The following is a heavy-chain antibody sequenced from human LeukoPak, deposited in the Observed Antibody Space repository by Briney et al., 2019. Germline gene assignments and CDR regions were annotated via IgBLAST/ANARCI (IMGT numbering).Heavy chain of an antibody. D-gene: IGHD5-18*01. CDR3: AEDRYSYAFEYFQH. CDR2: ISHGGLFK. CDR1: GFTFSSYS. Sequence: GGSLRLSCAASGFTFSSYSMNWVRQAPGKGLEWMAFISHGGLFKQYADSVKGRFTVSRDNSKNTLYLQMNSLRAEDTAVYYCAEDRYSYAFEYFQHWGQGTLVTVSS. V-gene: IGHV3-30*02. J-gene: IGHJ1*01.